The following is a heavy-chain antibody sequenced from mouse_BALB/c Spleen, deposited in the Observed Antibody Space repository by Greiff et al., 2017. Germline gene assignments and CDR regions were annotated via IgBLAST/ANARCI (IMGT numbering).Heavy chain of an antibody. D-gene: IGHD2-10*01. CDR3: ASYYGNFMDY. J-gene: IGHJ4*01. CDR2: IDPSDSET. CDR1: GYTFTSYW. Sequence: QVQLQQPGAELVKPGAPVKLSCKASGYTFTSYWMNWVKQRPGRGLEWIGRIDPSDSETYYNQKFEDKATLTVDKSSSTAYIQLSSLTSEDSAVYYCASYYGNFMDYWGQGTSVTVSS. V-gene: IGHV1-69*02.